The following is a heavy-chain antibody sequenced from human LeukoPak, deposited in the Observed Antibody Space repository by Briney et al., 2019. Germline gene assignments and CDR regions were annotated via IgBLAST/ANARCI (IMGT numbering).Heavy chain of an antibody. V-gene: IGHV3-30-3*01. CDR1: GFTFSSYA. CDR3: ARDQYYYDSSGYLDY. D-gene: IGHD3-22*01. Sequence: TGGSLSLSCAASGFTFSSYAMHWVRKAPGKGLEWVAVISYDGSNKYYADSAKGRFTISRDNSKSTLYLQMNSLRAEDTAVYYCARDQYYYDSSGYLDYWGQGTLVTVSS. CDR2: ISYDGSNK. J-gene: IGHJ4*02.